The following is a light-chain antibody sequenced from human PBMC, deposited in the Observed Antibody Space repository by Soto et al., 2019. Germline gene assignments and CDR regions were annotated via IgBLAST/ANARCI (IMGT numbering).Light chain of an antibody. CDR3: QQYNSYPFT. CDR1: QSISSW. Sequence: DIQMTQSPSTLSASVGDRVTITCRASQSISSWLAWYQQKPGKAPNLLIYKASTLESGVPSRFGGSGSGTEFTLTISSLQPDDFATYYCQQYNSYPFTFGQGTKLEIK. J-gene: IGKJ2*01. V-gene: IGKV1-5*03. CDR2: KAS.